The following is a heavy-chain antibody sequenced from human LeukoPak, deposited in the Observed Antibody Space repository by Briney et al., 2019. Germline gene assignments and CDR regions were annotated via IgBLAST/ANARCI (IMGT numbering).Heavy chain of an antibody. D-gene: IGHD6-13*01. CDR3: ARARAGLFDY. CDR1: GYSFTNYW. J-gene: IGHJ4*02. V-gene: IGHV5-51*01. Sequence: GESLKISCKGSGYSFTNYWIGWVRQMPGEGLEWMGIIYPGDSDTRYSPSFQGRVTISADKSISTAYLQWSSLKASDTAMYYCARARAGLFDYWGQGTLVAVSS. CDR2: IYPGDSDT.